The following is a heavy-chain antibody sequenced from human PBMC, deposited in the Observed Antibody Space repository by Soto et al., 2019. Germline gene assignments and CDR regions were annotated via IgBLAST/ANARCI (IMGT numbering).Heavy chain of an antibody. J-gene: IGHJ4*02. D-gene: IGHD2-21*02. CDR3: AACGVDCFLFHY. V-gene: IGHV3-73*01. CDR2: IRSKANSYAT. Sequence: EVQLVESGGGLVQPGESLKLSCAASGFTFSGSVMHWARKASGKGLEWVGRIRSKANSYATAYAASVKGRFTISRDDSKNTAYLQMNSLNTQDTAVYYCAACGVDCFLFHYWGQSTLFTVSS. CDR1: GFTFSGSV.